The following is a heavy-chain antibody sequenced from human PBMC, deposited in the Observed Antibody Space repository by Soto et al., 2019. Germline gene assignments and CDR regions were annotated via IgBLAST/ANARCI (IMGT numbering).Heavy chain of an antibody. D-gene: IGHD1-1*01. CDR1: GGTFRSYA. CDR2: IIPFCGTA. J-gene: IGHJ6*02. V-gene: IGHV1-69*01. CDR3: ASDVWNDDYYGMDV. Sequence: QVQLVQSGAEVKKPGSSVKVSCQASGGTFRSYAISWVRQAPGQGHEWMGGIIPFCGTANYAQKFQGRVTINADESTSTAYMELSSLRSDDTAVYYCASDVWNDDYYGMDVWGQGTTGTVSS.